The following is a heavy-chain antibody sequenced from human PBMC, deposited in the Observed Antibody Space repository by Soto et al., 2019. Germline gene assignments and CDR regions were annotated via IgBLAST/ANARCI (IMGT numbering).Heavy chain of an antibody. J-gene: IGHJ6*02. CDR3: ARATPHYDFWSGPPPDYYYYYGMDV. V-gene: IGHV1-18*01. CDR1: GYTFTSYG. D-gene: IGHD3-3*01. CDR2: ISAYNGNT. Sequence: GASVKVSCKASGYTFTSYGISWVRQAPGQGLEWMGWISAYNGNTNYAQKLQGRVTMTTDTSTSTAYMELRSLRSDDTAVYYCARATPHYDFWSGPPPDYYYYYGMDVWGQGTTVTVSS.